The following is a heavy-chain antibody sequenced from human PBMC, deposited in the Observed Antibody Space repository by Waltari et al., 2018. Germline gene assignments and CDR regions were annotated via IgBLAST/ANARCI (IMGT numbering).Heavy chain of an antibody. CDR3: ARVPIVVPAAMGVATMGYYFDY. CDR2: INHSGST. J-gene: IGHJ4*02. CDR1: GGSFSGYY. D-gene: IGHD2-2*01. V-gene: IGHV4-34*01. Sequence: QVQLQQWGAGLLKPSETLSLTCAVYGGSFSGYYWSWIRQPPGKGLEWIGEINHSGSTNYNPSLKSRGTKSVDTSKNQFSLKLGSVTAADTAVYYCARVPIVVPAAMGVATMGYYFDYWGQGTLVTVSS.